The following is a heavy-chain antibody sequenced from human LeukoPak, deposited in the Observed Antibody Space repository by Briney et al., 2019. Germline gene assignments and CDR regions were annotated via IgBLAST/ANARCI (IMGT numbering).Heavy chain of an antibody. J-gene: IGHJ4*02. Sequence: SETLSLTCAVYGGSFSGYYWSWIRQAPGKGLDGIGEINHSGSANYNPSLKSRVTISVDTSKNQFSLKLSSVTAADTAVYYCARVPGRSYSGSYPLDYWGQGTLVTVSS. CDR1: GGSFSGYY. V-gene: IGHV4-34*01. CDR3: ARVPGRSYSGSYPLDY. CDR2: INHSGSA. D-gene: IGHD1-26*01.